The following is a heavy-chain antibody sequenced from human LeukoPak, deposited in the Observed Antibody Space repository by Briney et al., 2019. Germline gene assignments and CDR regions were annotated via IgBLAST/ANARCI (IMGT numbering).Heavy chain of an antibody. J-gene: IGHJ4*02. Sequence: SETLSLTCTVSGGSISSGSYYWSWIQQPAGKGLEWIGRIYTSGSTNYNPSLKSRVTISVDTSKNQFSLKLSSVTAADTAVYYCARDRGSWGQGTLVTVSS. CDR1: GGSISSGSYY. CDR2: IYTSGST. CDR3: ARDRGS. V-gene: IGHV4-61*02. D-gene: IGHD2-15*01.